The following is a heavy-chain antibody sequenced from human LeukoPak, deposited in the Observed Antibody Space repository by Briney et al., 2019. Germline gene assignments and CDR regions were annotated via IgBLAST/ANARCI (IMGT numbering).Heavy chain of an antibody. Sequence: GASVKVSCKASGYTFTSYDINWVRQATGQGLEWMGWMNPNSGNTGYAQKFQGRVTMTRNTSISTAYMELSSLRSEDTAVYYCARVYSHLRDYYYYYMDVWGKGTTVTVSS. D-gene: IGHD5-18*01. J-gene: IGHJ6*03. CDR2: MNPNSGNT. CDR3: ARVYSHLRDYYYYYMDV. CDR1: GYTFTSYD. V-gene: IGHV1-8*01.